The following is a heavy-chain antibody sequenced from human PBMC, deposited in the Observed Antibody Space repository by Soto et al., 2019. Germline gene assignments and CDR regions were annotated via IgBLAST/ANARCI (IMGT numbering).Heavy chain of an antibody. CDR2: IIPIFNSA. J-gene: IGHJ4*02. V-gene: IGHV1-69*01. Sequence: TFNNYALSWVRQAPGQGLEWMGGIIPIFNSANYAQKFQGRVTITADDSTSTAYMELRSLRPDDTAVYYCAREVTVASYSFDFWGQGTLVTVSS. CDR1: TFNNYA. D-gene: IGHD5-12*01. CDR3: AREVTVASYSFDF.